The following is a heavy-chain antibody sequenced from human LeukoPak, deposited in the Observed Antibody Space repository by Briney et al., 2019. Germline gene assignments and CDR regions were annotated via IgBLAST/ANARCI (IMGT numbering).Heavy chain of an antibody. CDR3: ASHDSSAYYAAN. CDR2: IYYSGST. J-gene: IGHJ4*02. Sequence: SETLSLTCTVSGGSISSSSYYWGWIRQPPGKGLEWIGSIYYSGSTYYNPSLKSRVTISVDTSKNQFSLKLTSVTAADTAVYYCASHDSSAYYAANWGQGTLVTVSS. D-gene: IGHD3-22*01. CDR1: GGSISSSSYY. V-gene: IGHV4-39*01.